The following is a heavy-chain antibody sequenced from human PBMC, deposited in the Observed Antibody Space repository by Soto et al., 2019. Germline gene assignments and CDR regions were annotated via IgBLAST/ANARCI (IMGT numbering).Heavy chain of an antibody. CDR3: ARGGGNYPFDY. CDR1: AFPFSSFG. CDR2: IGAGGGST. J-gene: IGHJ4*02. D-gene: IGHD1-26*01. V-gene: IGHV3-23*01. Sequence: GGSLSLSCGASAFPFSSFGMILVRQAPGKGLEWVSVIGAGGGSTYYADSVKGRFTISRDNSKNTLYLQMNSLRAEDTAVYYCARGGGNYPFDYWGQGTLVTGSS.